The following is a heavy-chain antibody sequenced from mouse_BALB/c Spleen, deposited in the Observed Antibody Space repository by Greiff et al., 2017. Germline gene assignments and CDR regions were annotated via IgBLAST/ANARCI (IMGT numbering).Heavy chain of an antibody. CDR2: ISSGSSTI. V-gene: IGHV5-17*02. CDR3: ARDYYDYNYYAMDY. D-gene: IGHD2-4*01. J-gene: IGHJ4*01. CDR1: GFTFSSFG. Sequence: DVHLVESGGGLVQPGGSRKLSCAASGFTFSSFGMHWVRQAPEKGLEWVAYISSGSSTIYYADTVKGRFTISRDNPKNTLFLQMTSLRSEDTAMYYCARDYYDYNYYAMDYWGQGTSVTVSS.